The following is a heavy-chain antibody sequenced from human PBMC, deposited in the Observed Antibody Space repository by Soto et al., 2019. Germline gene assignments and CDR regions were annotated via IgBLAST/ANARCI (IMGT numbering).Heavy chain of an antibody. V-gene: IGHV4-59*01. D-gene: IGHD5-12*01. CDR1: GGSISSYY. Sequence: QVQLQESGPGLVKPSETLSLTCTVSGGSISSYYWTWIRQPPGKGLEWIGYIYYSGSTNYNPSLKSRVTRSVDTSKNQFSLTLSSVTAADTAVYYCTRHGTGDGYNRRYFDLWGRGTLVTVSS. J-gene: IGHJ2*01. CDR2: IYYSGST. CDR3: TRHGTGDGYNRRYFDL.